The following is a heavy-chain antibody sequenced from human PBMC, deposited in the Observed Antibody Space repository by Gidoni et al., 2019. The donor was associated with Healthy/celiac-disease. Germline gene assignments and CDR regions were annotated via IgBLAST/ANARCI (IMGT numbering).Heavy chain of an antibody. Sequence: LQLVESGGGLVQLGGSLCISCAASGFTFSRYWMSWVRQAQGKGLVWEANRKKDGSGKYYVDSVKGRCTISRDNAKNSVYLQMNSLRAEDTAVYYCAREYCGGDCYLDYWGQGTLVTVSS. CDR3: AREYCGGDCYLDY. D-gene: IGHD2-21*02. CDR1: GFTFSRYW. V-gene: IGHV3-7*01. CDR2: RKKDGSGK. J-gene: IGHJ4*02.